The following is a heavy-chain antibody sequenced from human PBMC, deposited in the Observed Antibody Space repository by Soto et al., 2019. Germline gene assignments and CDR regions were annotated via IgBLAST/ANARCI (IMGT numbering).Heavy chain of an antibody. CDR3: ARSRAGRTAASYYDYMDV. J-gene: IGHJ6*03. D-gene: IGHD2-2*01. CDR1: GFSFSDYW. CDR2: IKQDGSEK. V-gene: IGHV3-7*01. Sequence: EVQLVESGGGLVQPGGSLRVSCAAAGFSFSDYWMTWVRQVPGKGLEWVANIKQDGSEKYYADSVKGRFTISRDNAKSSLYVHLNSLRAEDTAVYYCARSRAGRTAASYYDYMDVWGKGTTVTVSS.